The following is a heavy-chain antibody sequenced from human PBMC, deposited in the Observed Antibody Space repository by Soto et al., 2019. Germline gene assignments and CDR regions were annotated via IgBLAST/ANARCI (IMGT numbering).Heavy chain of an antibody. J-gene: IGHJ4*02. CDR2: ITGGGGGRT. CDR3: AKQPASIRTFDY. D-gene: IGHD2-2*01. V-gene: IGHV3-23*01. CDR1: GFTFTNYV. Sequence: PGGSLRPSFAASGFTFTNYVMKWVRPAPGKGLEGGSTITGGGGGRTNYADSVKGRFTISRDNSKNTLYLQMNSLRAEDTAVYYCAKQPASIRTFDYWGQGALVTVSS.